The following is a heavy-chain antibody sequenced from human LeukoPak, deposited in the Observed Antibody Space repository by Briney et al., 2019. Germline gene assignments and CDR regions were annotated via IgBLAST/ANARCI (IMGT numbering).Heavy chain of an antibody. Sequence: GGSLRLSCAASGFTFSSYSMNWVRQAPGKGLEWVSSISSSSSYIYYADSVKGRFTISRDNAKNSLYLQMNSLRAEDTAVYYCASWAATCYYDSSGIPPDYWGQGTLVTVSS. CDR1: GFTFSSYS. CDR2: ISSSSSYI. CDR3: ASWAATCYYDSSGIPPDY. D-gene: IGHD3-22*01. V-gene: IGHV3-21*01. J-gene: IGHJ4*02.